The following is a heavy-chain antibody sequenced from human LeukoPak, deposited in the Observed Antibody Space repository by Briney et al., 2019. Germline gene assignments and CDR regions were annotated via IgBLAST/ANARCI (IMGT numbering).Heavy chain of an antibody. Sequence: PGGSLRLSCAASRFAFSTYWMSWVRQTPGKGLEWIGRTKAKVDNYVTEYAASVKGRFTISRDESKSSLYLQMNSLKTEDTAVYYCARDNIGSYDYWGQGTRVTVSS. D-gene: IGHD3-10*01. CDR3: ARDNIGSYDY. CDR2: TKAKVDNYVT. J-gene: IGHJ4*02. CDR1: RFAFSTYW. V-gene: IGHV3-72*01.